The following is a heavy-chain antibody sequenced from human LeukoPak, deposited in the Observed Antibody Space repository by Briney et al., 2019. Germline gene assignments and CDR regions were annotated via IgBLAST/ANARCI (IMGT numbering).Heavy chain of an antibody. D-gene: IGHD2-2*01. Sequence: GASVKVSCKASGYTFTGYYMHWVRQAPGQGLEWMGRINPNSGGTNYAQKFQGRVTMTRDTSISTAYMELSRLRSDDTAVYYCARDDIVVVPAAVGEYYYYYYMDVWGKGTTVTVSS. CDR3: ARDDIVVVPAAVGEYYYYYYMDV. CDR1: GYTFTGYY. CDR2: INPNSGGT. J-gene: IGHJ6*03. V-gene: IGHV1-2*06.